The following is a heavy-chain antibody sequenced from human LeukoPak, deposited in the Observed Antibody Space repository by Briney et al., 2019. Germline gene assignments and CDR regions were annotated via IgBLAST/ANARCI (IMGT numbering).Heavy chain of an antibody. J-gene: IGHJ6*03. V-gene: IGHV4-59*01. CDR1: GGSISSYY. D-gene: IGHD3-10*01. Sequence: NPSETLSLTCTVSGGSISSYYWSWIRQPPGKGLEWIGYIYYSGSTNYNPSLKSRVTISVDTSKNQFPLKLSSVTAADTAVYYCARVEEGYGSGRRENYYYYYMDVWGKGTTVTISS. CDR3: ARVEEGYGSGRRENYYYYYMDV. CDR2: IYYSGST.